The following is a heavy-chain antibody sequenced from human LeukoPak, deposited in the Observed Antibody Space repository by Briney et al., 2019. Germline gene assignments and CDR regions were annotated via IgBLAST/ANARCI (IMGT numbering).Heavy chain of an antibody. CDR2: IKQDGSEK. V-gene: IGHV3-7*01. J-gene: IGHJ4*02. CDR3: ARPLHGWEPLL. CDR1: GFTFSSYW. Sequence: PGGYLRLSCAASGFTFSSYWMSWVRQAPGKGLEWVANIKQDGSEKYYVDSVKGRFTISRDNAKNSLYLQMNSLRADDTAVYYCARPLHGWEPLLWGQGTLVTVSS. D-gene: IGHD1-26*01.